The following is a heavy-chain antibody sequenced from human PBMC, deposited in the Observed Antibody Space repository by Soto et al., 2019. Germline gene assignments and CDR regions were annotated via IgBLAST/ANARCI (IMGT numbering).Heavy chain of an antibody. V-gene: IGHV1-18*04. CDR1: GYTCSSYV. CDR2: NSAYNGIT. J-gene: IGHJ4*02. D-gene: IGHD1-26*01. Sequence: AAVKVSRKSSGYTCSSYVISWLLQAPVQGLELLGWNSAYNGITNYAQKYQGRITMTTDTYGNTAFMAVRSLRSDDTAVYYCARSEKWVTGNMGAYWGQGTQVTVSS. CDR3: ARSEKWVTGNMGAY.